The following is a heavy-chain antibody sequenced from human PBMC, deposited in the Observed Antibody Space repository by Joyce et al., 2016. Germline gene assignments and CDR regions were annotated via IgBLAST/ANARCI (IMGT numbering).Heavy chain of an antibody. CDR2: IETAGAT. Sequence: EVQLVESGGGLVQPGGSLRLSCAASGFTFSDYDMHWVRQATGKGLEWVSGIETAGATYSLGSVKGRFIISRDNANNALYLQMNSLRAEDTAVYYCVRDAPPTIWSQGTLVTVSS. D-gene: IGHD5-12*01. V-gene: IGHV3-13*01. J-gene: IGHJ4*02. CDR1: GFTFSDYD. CDR3: VRDAPPTI.